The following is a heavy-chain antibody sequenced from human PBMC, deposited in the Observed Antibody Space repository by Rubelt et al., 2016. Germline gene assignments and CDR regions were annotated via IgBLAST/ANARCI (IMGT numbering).Heavy chain of an antibody. D-gene: IGHD6-19*01. J-gene: IGHJ4*02. Sequence: AASGFTFSSYGMHWVRQAPGKGLEWVAVIWYDGSNKYYADSVKGRFTISRDNSKNTLYLQMNSLRAEDTAVYYCAKDPGYSSGWPSYYFDYWGQGTLVTVSS. V-gene: IGHV3-33*06. CDR2: IWYDGSNK. CDR3: AKDPGYSSGWPSYYFDY. CDR1: GFTFSSYG.